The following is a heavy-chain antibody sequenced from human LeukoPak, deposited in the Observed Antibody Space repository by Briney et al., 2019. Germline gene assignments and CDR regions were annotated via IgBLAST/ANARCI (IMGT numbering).Heavy chain of an antibody. J-gene: IGHJ3*02. Sequence: GGSLRLSCAASGFTFSNARMSWVRQAPGKGLEWVGRIKSKTDGGTTDYAAPVKGRFTISRDDSKNTLYLQMNSLKTEDTAVYYCTTRGWSVTTQEAFDIWGQGTMVTVSS. CDR3: TTRGWSVTTQEAFDI. CDR1: GFTFSNAR. D-gene: IGHD4-17*01. CDR2: IKSKTDGGTT. V-gene: IGHV3-15*01.